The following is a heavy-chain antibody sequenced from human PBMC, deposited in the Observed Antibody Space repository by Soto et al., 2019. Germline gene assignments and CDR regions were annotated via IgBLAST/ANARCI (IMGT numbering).Heavy chain of an antibody. V-gene: IGHV4-31*03. CDR3: ARDGVDTDMVPAEYFQH. D-gene: IGHD5-18*01. CDR2: IYYSGST. J-gene: IGHJ1*01. CDR1: GGSISSGGYY. Sequence: QVQLQESGPGLVKPSQTLSLTCTVSGGSISSGGYYWSWIRQHPGKGLEWIGYIYYSGSTYYNPCLNSRVNISVETSKNQFSLTLSSVTAADTAVYYCARDGVDTDMVPAEYFQHWGQGSLVNVSS.